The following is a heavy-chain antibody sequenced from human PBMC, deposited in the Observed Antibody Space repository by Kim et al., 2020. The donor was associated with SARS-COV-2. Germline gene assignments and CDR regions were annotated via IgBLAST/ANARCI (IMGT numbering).Heavy chain of an antibody. J-gene: IGHJ3*01. CDR1: GGSISGYH. Sequence: SETLSLTCTVSGGSISGYHWSWIRQAPGKGLEWIGHIYYTGITSYNPSLVSRLTISVDTSKNQFSLQLSSVTAADTAVYFCARHLPRGPTLTGDDAFDF. D-gene: IGHD4-17*01. CDR2: IYYTGIT. CDR3: ARHLPRGPTLTGDDAFDF. V-gene: IGHV4-59*08.